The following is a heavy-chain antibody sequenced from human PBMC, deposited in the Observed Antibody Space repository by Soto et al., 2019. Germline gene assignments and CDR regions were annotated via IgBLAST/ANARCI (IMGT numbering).Heavy chain of an antibody. J-gene: IGHJ5*02. D-gene: IGHD2-15*01. Sequence: SETLSLTCAVYGGSFSGYYWSWIRQPPGKGLEWIGEINHSGSTNYNPFLKSRVTISVDTSKNQFSLKLSSVTAADTAVYYCARVRKYCSGGSCYSADTRWFDPWGQGTLVTVSS. V-gene: IGHV4-34*01. CDR1: GGSFSGYY. CDR2: INHSGST. CDR3: ARVRKYCSGGSCYSADTRWFDP.